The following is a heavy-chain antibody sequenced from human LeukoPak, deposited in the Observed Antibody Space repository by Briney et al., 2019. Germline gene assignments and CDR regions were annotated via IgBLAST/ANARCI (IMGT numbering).Heavy chain of an antibody. V-gene: IGHV3-23*01. CDR1: GFTFSSYG. J-gene: IGHJ4*02. D-gene: IGHD5-18*01. Sequence: GGSLRLSCAASGFTFSSYGMSWVRQAPGKGLEWVSAISGSGGSTYYADSVRGRFTISRDNSKNTLYLQMNSLRAGDTALYYCAKGSLRGHSYGFDNWGQGTLVTVSS. CDR3: AKGSLRGHSYGFDN. CDR2: ISGSGGST.